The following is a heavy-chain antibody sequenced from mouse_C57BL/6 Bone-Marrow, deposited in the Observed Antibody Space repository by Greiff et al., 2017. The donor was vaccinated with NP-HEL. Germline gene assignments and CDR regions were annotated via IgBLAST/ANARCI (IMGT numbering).Heavy chain of an antibody. J-gene: IGHJ2*01. V-gene: IGHV1-81*01. CDR3: ARGRSPFDY. Sequence: LEESGAELARPGASVKLSCKASGYTFTSYGISWVKQRTGQGLEWIGEIYPRSGNTYYNEKFKGKATLTADKSSSTAYMELRSLTSEDSAVYFCARGRSPFDYWGQGTTLTVSS. CDR2: IYPRSGNT. CDR1: GYTFTSYG.